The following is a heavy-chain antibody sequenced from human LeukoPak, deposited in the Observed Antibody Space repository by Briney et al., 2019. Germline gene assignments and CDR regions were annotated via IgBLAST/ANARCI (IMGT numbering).Heavy chain of an antibody. V-gene: IGHV7-4-1*02. D-gene: IGHD1-1*01. CDR1: GYTFSSYA. CDR3: ARGAGRNWNDPDFDY. CDR2: INTNTGNP. J-gene: IGHJ4*02. Sequence: GASVKVSCKASGYTFSSYAINWVRQAPGQGLEWMGWINTNTGNPTYAQGFTGRFVFSLDTSVSTAYLQISSLKAEDTAVYYCARGAGRNWNDPDFDYWGQGTLVTVSS.